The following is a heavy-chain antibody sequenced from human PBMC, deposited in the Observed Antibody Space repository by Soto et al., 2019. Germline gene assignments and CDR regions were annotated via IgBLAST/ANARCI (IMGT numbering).Heavy chain of an antibody. V-gene: IGHV4-39*01. CDR3: SSYHGSESGYYNGIDY. Sequence: KTSETLSLTCTVSGDSISSSRYYWGWIRQIPGKGMDWIGSIYFSGSTYYNTTLKSRVTISIDTSKNQYSLNLNSVTAADTAVYYCSSYHGSESGYYNGIDYWGQGTLVTVSS. CDR1: GDSISSSRYY. J-gene: IGHJ4*02. D-gene: IGHD3-3*01. CDR2: IYFSGST.